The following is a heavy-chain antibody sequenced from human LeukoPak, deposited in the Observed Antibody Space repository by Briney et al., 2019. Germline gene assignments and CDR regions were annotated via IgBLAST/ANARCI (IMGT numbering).Heavy chain of an antibody. CDR2: IYPGDSDT. Sequence: GESLKISCKGSGYSFTSYWIGWVRQMPGKGLEWMGIIYPGDSDTRYSPSFQGQVTISADKSISTAYLQWSSLKASDTAMYYCARRGSSGWYDWYFDLWGRGTLVTVSS. V-gene: IGHV5-51*01. CDR1: GYSFTSYW. J-gene: IGHJ2*01. CDR3: ARRGSSGWYDWYFDL. D-gene: IGHD6-19*01.